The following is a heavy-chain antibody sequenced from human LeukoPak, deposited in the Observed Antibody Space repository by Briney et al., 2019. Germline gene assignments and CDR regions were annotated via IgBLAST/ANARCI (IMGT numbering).Heavy chain of an antibody. J-gene: IGHJ4*02. CDR1: GYTFTSYY. Sequence: ASVKVSCKASGYTFTSYYMHWVRQASGQGLEWMGIINPSGGSTSYAQKFQGRVTMTRDTSTSTVYMELSSLRSEDTAVYYCARSSSSGYFDYWGQGTLVTVSS. CDR2: INPSGGST. CDR3: ARSSSSGYFDY. D-gene: IGHD6-6*01. V-gene: IGHV1-46*01.